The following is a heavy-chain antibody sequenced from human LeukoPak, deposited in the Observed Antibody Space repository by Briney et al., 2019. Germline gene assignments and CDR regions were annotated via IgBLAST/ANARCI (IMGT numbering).Heavy chain of an antibody. V-gene: IGHV1-3*01. Sequence: GASVKVSCKASGYTFTSYAMHWVRQAPGQRLEWMGWINAGNGNTKYSQKFQGRVIITRDTSASTAYMELSSLRSEDTAVYYCARDNIVGATHDYWGQGTLVTVSS. D-gene: IGHD1-26*01. CDR2: INAGNGNT. J-gene: IGHJ4*02. CDR1: GYTFTSYA. CDR3: ARDNIVGATHDY.